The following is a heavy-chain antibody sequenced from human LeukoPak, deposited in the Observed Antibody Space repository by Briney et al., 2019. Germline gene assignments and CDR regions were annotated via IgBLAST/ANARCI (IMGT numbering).Heavy chain of an antibody. J-gene: IGHJ3*02. CDR3: ARSNYVWGSYRPRQSDAFDI. V-gene: IGHV4-34*01. CDR2: INHSGST. CDR1: GGSFSGYY. D-gene: IGHD3-16*02. Sequence: SETLSLTCAVYGGSFSGYYWSWIRQPPGKGLEWIGEINHSGSTNYNPSLKSRVTMSVDTSKNQFSLKLSSVTAADTAVYYCARSNYVWGSYRPRQSDAFDIWGQGTMVTVPS.